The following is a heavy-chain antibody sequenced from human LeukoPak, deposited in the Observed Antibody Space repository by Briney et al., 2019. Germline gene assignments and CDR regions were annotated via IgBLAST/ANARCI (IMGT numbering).Heavy chain of an antibody. Sequence: PGGSLRLSCAASGFTFDDYGMSWVRQAPGKGLEWVSGINWNGGSTGYADSVKGRFTISRDNAKNSLYLQMNSLRAEDTALYYCARGDPLNGGRFVDYWGQGTLVTVSS. J-gene: IGHJ4*02. CDR3: ARGDPLNGGRFVDY. CDR1: GFTFDDYG. D-gene: IGHD1-14*01. V-gene: IGHV3-20*04. CDR2: INWNGGST.